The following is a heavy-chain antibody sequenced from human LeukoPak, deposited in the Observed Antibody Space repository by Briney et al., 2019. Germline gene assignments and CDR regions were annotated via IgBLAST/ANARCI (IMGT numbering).Heavy chain of an antibody. V-gene: IGHV1-69*04. D-gene: IGHD6-25*01. CDR2: IIPILGIA. CDR1: GGTFSSYA. J-gene: IGHJ4*02. Sequence: ASVKVSCTASGGTFSSYAISWVRQAPGQGLEWMGRIIPILGIANYAQKFQGRVTITADKSTSTAYMELSSLRSDDTAVYYCAREAADYWGQGTLVTVSS. CDR3: AREAADY.